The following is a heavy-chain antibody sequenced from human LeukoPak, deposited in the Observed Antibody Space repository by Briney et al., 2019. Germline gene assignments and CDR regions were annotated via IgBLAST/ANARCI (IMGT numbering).Heavy chain of an antibody. CDR1: GFTFSSYW. D-gene: IGHD4-17*01. V-gene: IGHV3-74*01. Sequence: PGGSLRLSCAASGFTFSSYWMHWVRQAPGKGLVWVSRINSDGSSTSYADSVKGRFTISGDNAKNTLYLQMNSLRAEDAAVYYCARDTDTVTTILDYWGQGTLVTVSS. J-gene: IGHJ4*02. CDR2: INSDGSST. CDR3: ARDTDTVTTILDY.